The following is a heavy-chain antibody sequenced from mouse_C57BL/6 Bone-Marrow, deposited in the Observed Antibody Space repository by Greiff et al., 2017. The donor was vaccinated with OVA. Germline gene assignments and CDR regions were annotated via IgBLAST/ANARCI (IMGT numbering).Heavy chain of an antibody. J-gene: IGHJ2*01. Sequence: VQLQQSGPELVKPGASVKISCKASGYTFTDYYMNWVKQSHGKSLEWIGDINPNNGGTSYNQKFKGKATLTVDKSSSTAYMELRSLTSEDSAVYYCARSQGRGDYWGQGTTLTVSS. CDR3: ARSQGRGDY. CDR1: GYTFTDYY. V-gene: IGHV1-26*01. CDR2: INPNNGGT. D-gene: IGHD3-1*01.